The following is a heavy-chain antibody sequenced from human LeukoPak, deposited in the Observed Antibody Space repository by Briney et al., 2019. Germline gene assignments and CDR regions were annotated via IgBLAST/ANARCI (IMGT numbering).Heavy chain of an antibody. Sequence: GGSLRLSCAASGFTFSGSAMHWVRQASGKGLEWVGRIRSKANSYATAYAASVKGRFTISRDDSKNTAYLQMNSLKTEDTAVYYCTGRGTVTNYWGQGTLVTVSS. D-gene: IGHD4-17*01. V-gene: IGHV3-73*01. CDR1: GFTFSGSA. J-gene: IGHJ4*02. CDR3: TGRGTVTNY. CDR2: IRSKANSYAT.